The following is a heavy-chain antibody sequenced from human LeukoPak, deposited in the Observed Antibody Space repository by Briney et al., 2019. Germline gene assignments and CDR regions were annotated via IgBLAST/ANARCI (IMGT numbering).Heavy chain of an antibody. Sequence: SETLSLTCAVYGGSFSGYYWSWIRQPPGKGLEWIGEINHSGSTNYNPSLKSRVTISVDTSKNQFSLKLSSVTAADTAVYYCAPRGGLDVFDIWGQGTMVTVSS. CDR1: GGSFSGYY. CDR2: INHSGST. V-gene: IGHV4-34*01. J-gene: IGHJ3*02. D-gene: IGHD3-16*01. CDR3: APRGGLDVFDI.